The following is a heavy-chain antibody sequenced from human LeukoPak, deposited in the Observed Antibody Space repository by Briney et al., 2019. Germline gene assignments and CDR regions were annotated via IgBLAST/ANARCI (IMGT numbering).Heavy chain of an antibody. CDR3: ARGTVTAPDY. CDR1: GFTFSSYA. CDR2: IYSGGST. Sequence: GGTLRLSCAASGFTFSSYAMSWVRQAPGKGLEWVSIIYSGGSTYYADSVKGRFTISRDNSKNTLYLQMNRLRPEDTAVYYCARGTVTAPDYWGQGTLVTVSS. V-gene: IGHV3-66*01. D-gene: IGHD2-21*02. J-gene: IGHJ4*02.